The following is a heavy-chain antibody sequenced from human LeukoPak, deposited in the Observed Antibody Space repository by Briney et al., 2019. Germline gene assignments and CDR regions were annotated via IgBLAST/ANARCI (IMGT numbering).Heavy chain of an antibody. V-gene: IGHV5-51*01. J-gene: IGHJ3*02. CDR1: GYRFTSHW. CDR3: TRPYYGSGSPQGAYDAFDI. D-gene: IGHD3-10*01. CDR2: IYPGDSDT. Sequence: GGSLQISCKGSGYRFTSHWIGWVRQMPGKGLEGIGVIYPGDSDTRYSPSFQGQVTISADKSISTAYLQWSSLKASDTAMYYCTRPYYGSGSPQGAYDAFDIWGQGTMVTVSS.